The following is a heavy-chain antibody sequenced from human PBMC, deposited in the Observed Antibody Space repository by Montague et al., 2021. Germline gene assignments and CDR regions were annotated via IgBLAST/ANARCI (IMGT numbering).Heavy chain of an antibody. CDR1: GFSFSSLW. D-gene: IGHD5-18*01. Sequence: SLRLSCAASGFSFSSLWMHWVRQAPGKGLVWVSQITSDGSDTNYADSVKGRFTISRDNAKSTLYLQMNSLRDEDTAVYYFVRDRPTAWFDSWGQGTLVTVSS. CDR2: ITSDGSDT. J-gene: IGHJ5*01. CDR3: VRDRPTAWFDS. V-gene: IGHV3-74*01.